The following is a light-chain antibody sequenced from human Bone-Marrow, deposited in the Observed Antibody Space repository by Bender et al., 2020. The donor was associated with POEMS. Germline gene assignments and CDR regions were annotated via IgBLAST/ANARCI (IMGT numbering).Light chain of an antibody. CDR2: NNE. CDR1: SSNMGAGYG. V-gene: IGLV1-40*01. CDR3: QSYDISLSGWV. J-gene: IGLJ3*02. Sequence: QSVLTQPPSVSGAPGQTVTISCTGTSSNMGAGYGVNWYQQLPGTAPKLLIYNNENRPSGVPDRISGSKSGTSASLAITGLQAEDEADYYCQSYDISLSGWVFGGGTKLPAL.